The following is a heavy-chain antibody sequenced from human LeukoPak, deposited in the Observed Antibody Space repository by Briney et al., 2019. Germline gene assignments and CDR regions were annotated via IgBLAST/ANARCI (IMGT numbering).Heavy chain of an antibody. J-gene: IGHJ4*02. Sequence: GGSLRLSCAASGFTFSSYAMSWVRQAPGKGLEWVSAISGSGSITYYADSVKGRFTISRVNSENTLYLQMNSLRAEDTAVYYCAKSGGTSSVYYYSDYWGQETLVTVSS. D-gene: IGHD3-22*01. CDR1: GFTFSSYA. CDR2: ISGSGSIT. V-gene: IGHV3-23*01. CDR3: AKSGGTSSVYYYSDY.